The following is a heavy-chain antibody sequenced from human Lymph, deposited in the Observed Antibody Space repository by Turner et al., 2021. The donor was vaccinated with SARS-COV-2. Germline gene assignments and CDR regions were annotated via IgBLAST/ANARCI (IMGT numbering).Heavy chain of an antibody. CDR2: ISYDGSNK. CDR3: AKVRSIFGVVIGGMDV. J-gene: IGHJ6*02. CDR1: GFTFSSYG. D-gene: IGHD3-3*01. Sequence: QVQLVESGGGVVQPGRSLRLSCSASGFTFSSYGMHWVRQAPGKGLEWVAVISYDGSNKYYEDSVKGRFTISRDNSKNTLYLQMNSLRAEDTAVYYCAKVRSIFGVVIGGMDVWGQGTTVTVSS. V-gene: IGHV3-30*18.